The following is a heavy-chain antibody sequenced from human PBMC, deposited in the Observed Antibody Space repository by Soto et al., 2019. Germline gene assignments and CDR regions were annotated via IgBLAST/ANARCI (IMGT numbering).Heavy chain of an antibody. Sequence: EVQLVESGGGLVQPGGSLRLSCAASGFIFSNYWMTWVRQAPGKGLEWVANINQDGSETYYVDSVKGRFTISRDNAKTSLYLQMNSLRDEDTAVYSCARTSFEVVTNRGLDYWGQGTLVTGSS. J-gene: IGHJ4*02. CDR2: INQDGSET. V-gene: IGHV3-7*01. CDR1: GFIFSNYW. CDR3: ARTSFEVVTNRGLDY. D-gene: IGHD3-3*01.